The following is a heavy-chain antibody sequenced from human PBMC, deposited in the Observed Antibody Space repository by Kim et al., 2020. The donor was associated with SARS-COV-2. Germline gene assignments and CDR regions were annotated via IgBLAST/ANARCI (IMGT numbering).Heavy chain of an antibody. CDR2: ISGSGGST. V-gene: IGHV3-23*01. J-gene: IGHJ6*01. Sequence: GGSLRLSCAASGFTFSSYAMSWVRQAPGKGLEWVSAISGSGGSTYYADSVKGRFTISRDNSKNTLYLQMNSLRAEDTAVYYCAKGDLNMDDIFTGYHPTACRGICYGMDVWGQGATVTVSS. CDR1: GFTFSSYA. D-gene: IGHD3-9*01. CDR3: AKGDLNMDDIFTGYHPTACRGICYGMDV.